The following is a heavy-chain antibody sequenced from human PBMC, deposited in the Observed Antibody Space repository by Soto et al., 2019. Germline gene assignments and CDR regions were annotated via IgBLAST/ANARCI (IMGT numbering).Heavy chain of an antibody. CDR3: ARTREVPAARVGMRGHYYYYMDV. Sequence: ASVKVSCKASGYTFTSYDINWVRQATGQGLEWMGWMNPNSGNTGYAQKFQGRVTMTRNTSISTAYMELSSLRSEDTAVYYCARTREVPAARVGMRGHYYYYMDVWGKGTTVTVSS. J-gene: IGHJ6*03. D-gene: IGHD2-2*01. CDR2: MNPNSGNT. CDR1: GYTFTSYD. V-gene: IGHV1-8*01.